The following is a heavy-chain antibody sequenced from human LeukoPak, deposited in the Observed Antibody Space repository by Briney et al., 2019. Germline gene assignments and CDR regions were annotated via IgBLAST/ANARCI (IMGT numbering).Heavy chain of an antibody. J-gene: IGHJ4*02. D-gene: IGHD2-2*01. CDR1: GYTFTSYY. V-gene: IGHV1-46*01. CDR3: ARAYCSSTSCYANYFGY. CDR2: INPSGGST. Sequence: EASVKVSCKASGYTFTSYYMHWVRQAPGQGLEWMGIINPSGGSTSYAQKFQGRVTMTRDTSTSTVYMELSSLRSEDTAVYYCARAYCSSTSCYANYFGYWGQGTLVTVSS.